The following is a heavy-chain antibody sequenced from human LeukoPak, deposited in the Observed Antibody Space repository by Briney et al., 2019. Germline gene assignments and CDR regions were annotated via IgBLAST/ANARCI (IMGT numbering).Heavy chain of an antibody. CDR3: ATTLPDCSSTSCYLDRYYYYYYGMDV. CDR2: IKQDGSEK. Sequence: GGSLRLSCAASGFTFSSYWMSWVRQAPGKGLEWVANIKQDGSEKCYVDSVKGRFTISRDNAKNSLYLQMNSLRAEDTAVYYCATTLPDCSSTSCYLDRYYYYYYGMDVWGQGTTVTVSS. D-gene: IGHD2-2*01. J-gene: IGHJ6*02. V-gene: IGHV3-7*01. CDR1: GFTFSSYW.